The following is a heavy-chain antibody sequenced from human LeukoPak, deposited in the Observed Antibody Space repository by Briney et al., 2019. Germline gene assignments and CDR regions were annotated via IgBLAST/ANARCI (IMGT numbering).Heavy chain of an antibody. CDR3: AKRGAEVGTTVAPGDY. D-gene: IGHD1-26*01. V-gene: IGHV3-23*01. J-gene: IGHJ4*02. Sequence: PGGSLRLSCAASGFTLRSYAMNWVRQAPGKGLEWVSAISGNGYAYYADSVKGRFTISRDNSKNTLYLQMNSLRAEDTAVYYCAKRGAEVGTTVAPGDYWGQGTLLTVSS. CDR1: GFTLRSYA. CDR2: ISGNGYA.